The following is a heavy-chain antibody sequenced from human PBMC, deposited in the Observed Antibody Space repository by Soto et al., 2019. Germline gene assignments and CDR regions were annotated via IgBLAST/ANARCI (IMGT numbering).Heavy chain of an antibody. V-gene: IGHV1-8*01. D-gene: IGHD3-3*01. CDR1: GSTFTSYD. CDR3: AGIHYDFWSGYNENYYYYGMDV. J-gene: IGHJ6*02. CDR2: MNPNSGNT. Sequence: ASVKVSCKASGSTFTSYDINWVRQATGQGLEWMGWMNPNSGNTGYAQKFQGRVTMTRNTSISTAYMELSSLRSEDTAVYYCAGIHYDFWSGYNENYYYYGMDVWGQGTTVTVSS.